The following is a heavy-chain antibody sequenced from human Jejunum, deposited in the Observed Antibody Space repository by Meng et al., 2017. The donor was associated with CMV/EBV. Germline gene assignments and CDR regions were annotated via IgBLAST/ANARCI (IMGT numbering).Heavy chain of an antibody. V-gene: IGHV3-30-3*01. CDR2: ISADGNKK. Sequence: SGFTCRNYPMHWVRQAPGKGLEWLAVISADGNKKYHADSVMGRFTISRDNSKNTLSLQMNGLGGEDTAVYYCAREDDYRNYFDHWGRGTQVTVSS. J-gene: IGHJ4*02. CDR3: AREDDYRNYFDH. CDR1: GFTCRNYP. D-gene: IGHD4-11*01.